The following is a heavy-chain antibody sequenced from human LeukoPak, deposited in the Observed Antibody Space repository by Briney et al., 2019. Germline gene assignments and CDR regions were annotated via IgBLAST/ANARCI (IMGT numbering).Heavy chain of an antibody. CDR1: GITLSNYG. D-gene: IGHD3-22*01. Sequence: GGSLRLSCAVSGITLSNYGMSWVRRAPGKGLEWVAGISESGGRTNYADSVKGRFTISRDNPKNTLYLQMNSLRAEDTAVYYCAKRSVVIRVILVGFHKEAYYFDSWGERALVSVST. CDR3: AKRSVVIRVILVGFHKEAYYFDS. V-gene: IGHV3-23*01. J-gene: IGHJ4*02. CDR2: ISESGGRT.